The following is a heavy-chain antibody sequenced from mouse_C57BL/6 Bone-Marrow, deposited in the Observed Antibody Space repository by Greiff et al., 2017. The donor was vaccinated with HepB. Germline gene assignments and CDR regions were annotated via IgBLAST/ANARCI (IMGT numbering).Heavy chain of an antibody. V-gene: IGHV14-4*01. CDR3: TTWGGNFAWFAY. CDR2: IDPENGDT. CDR1: GFNIKDDY. D-gene: IGHD2-1*01. Sequence: VHVKQSGAELVRPGASVKLSCTASGFNIKDDYMHWVKQRPEQGLEWIGWIDPENGDTEYASKFQGKATITADTSSNTAYLQLSSLTSEDTAVYYCTTWGGNFAWFAYWGQGTLVTVSA. J-gene: IGHJ3*01.